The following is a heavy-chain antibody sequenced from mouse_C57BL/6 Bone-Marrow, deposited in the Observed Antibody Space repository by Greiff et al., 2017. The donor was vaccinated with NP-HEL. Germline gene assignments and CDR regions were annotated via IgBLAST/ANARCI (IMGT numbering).Heavy chain of an antibody. CDR2: IRSKSNNYAT. CDR3: VMGGSWYAY. V-gene: IGHV10-1*01. D-gene: IGHD1-1*02. J-gene: IGHJ3*01. Sequence: EVQGVESGGGLVQPKGSLKLSCAASGFSFNTYAMNWVRQAPGKGLEWVASIRSKSNNYATYYADSVKDRFTISRDDSESMLYLQMNNLKTEDTAMYSCVMGGSWYAYWGQVALVTVSA. CDR1: GFSFNTYA.